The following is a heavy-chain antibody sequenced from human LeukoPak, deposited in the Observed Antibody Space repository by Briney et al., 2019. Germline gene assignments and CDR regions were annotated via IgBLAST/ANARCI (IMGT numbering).Heavy chain of an antibody. J-gene: IGHJ6*03. D-gene: IGHD3-3*01. Sequence: GASVEVSCKASGVTFRDYALNWVRQAPGQGLEWMGVFIPILDTANSTQKFQGRLTITADKSTNTVYMELSSLRFDDTAVYFCAGIPVFGVVLHQEPVWGKGTTVTVSS. CDR3: AGIPVFGVVLHQEPV. CDR2: FIPILDTA. CDR1: GVTFRDYA. V-gene: IGHV1-69*10.